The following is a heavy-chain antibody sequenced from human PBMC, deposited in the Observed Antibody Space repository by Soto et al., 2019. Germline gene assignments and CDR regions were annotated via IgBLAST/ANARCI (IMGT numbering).Heavy chain of an antibody. V-gene: IGHV3-72*01. CDR1: GFTFSDHY. Sequence: EVQLVESGGGLVQPGGSLGLSCAASGFTFSDHYMDWVRQAPGKGLEWVGRIRNKPNGYTTEYAASVKGRFTISRDDSKNSLFLQMNSLKTEDTAVYYCARGSISYGGNPLNTFDIWGQGTMVTVSS. J-gene: IGHJ3*02. CDR2: IRNKPNGYTT. CDR3: ARGSISYGGNPLNTFDI. D-gene: IGHD4-17*01.